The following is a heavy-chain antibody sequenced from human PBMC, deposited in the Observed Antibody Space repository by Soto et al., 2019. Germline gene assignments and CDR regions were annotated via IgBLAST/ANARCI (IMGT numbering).Heavy chain of an antibody. Sequence: QITLKESGPTLVKPTQTLTLTCTFSGFSLSTSGGGVAWIRQPPGKALEWLALIYWDGDKRYSPPLKSRLTTTNSPSKNPVVLTMPNMDPVDTGTYYCAHRDPYYWIDYWGQGTLVTVSS. CDR2: IYWDGDK. CDR3: AHRDPYYWIDY. J-gene: IGHJ4*02. V-gene: IGHV2-5*02. D-gene: IGHD3-10*01. CDR1: GFSLSTSGGG.